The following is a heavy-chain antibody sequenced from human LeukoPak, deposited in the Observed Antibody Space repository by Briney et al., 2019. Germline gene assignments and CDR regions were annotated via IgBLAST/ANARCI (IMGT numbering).Heavy chain of an antibody. D-gene: IGHD6-19*01. V-gene: IGHV4-30-2*01. CDR2: IYHSGST. Sequence: SQTLSLTCAVSGGSISSGGYSWSWIRQPPGKGLEWIGYIYHSGSTYYNPSLKSRVTISVDRSKNQFSLMLSSVTAADTAVYYCASFHSSGWYYFDYWGQGTLVTVSS. J-gene: IGHJ4*02. CDR3: ASFHSSGWYYFDY. CDR1: GGSISSGGYS.